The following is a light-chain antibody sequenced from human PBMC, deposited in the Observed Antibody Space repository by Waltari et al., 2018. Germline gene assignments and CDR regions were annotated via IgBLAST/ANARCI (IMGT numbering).Light chain of an antibody. Sequence: IQITQSRSSLSASVGDRVTIPCRATQSISSYLNCYQQKPGKAPKILIYAASSLQRWVPSRFSGSGSSTAFTLTISSLQPEDVATYYCRQSYSTPVSFGGGTKVAIK. J-gene: IGKJ4*01. CDR2: AAS. V-gene: IGKV1-39*01. CDR3: RQSYSTPVS. CDR1: QSISSY.